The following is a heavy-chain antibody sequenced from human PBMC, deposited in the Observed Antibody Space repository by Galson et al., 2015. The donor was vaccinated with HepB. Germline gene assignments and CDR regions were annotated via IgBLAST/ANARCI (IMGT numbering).Heavy chain of an antibody. Sequence: QSGAEVKKPGESLRISCKGSGYSFTSYWISWVRQMPGKGLEWMGRIDPSDSYTNYSPSFQGHVTISADKSISTAYLQWSSLKASDTAMYYCARHAIAAAQDPLVDYWGQGTLVTVSS. D-gene: IGHD6-13*01. J-gene: IGHJ4*02. CDR3: ARHAIAAAQDPLVDY. V-gene: IGHV5-10-1*01. CDR1: GYSFTSYW. CDR2: IDPSDSYT.